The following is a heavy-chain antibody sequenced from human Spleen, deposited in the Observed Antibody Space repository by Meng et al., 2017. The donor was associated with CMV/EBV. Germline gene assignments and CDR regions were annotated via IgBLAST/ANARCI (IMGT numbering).Heavy chain of an antibody. CDR3: ARDRVGGSGSYLSYYYYGMDV. Sequence: ASVKVSCKSSGYTFTAYYIHWVRQAPGQGLEWLGWINPNSGATNYAQKFQGRVTMTSDTSISTAYMELSSLRSEDTAVYYCARDRVGGSGSYLSYYYYGMDVWGQGTTVTVSS. J-gene: IGHJ6*02. D-gene: IGHD3-10*01. CDR2: INPNSGAT. CDR1: GYTFTAYY. V-gene: IGHV1-2*02.